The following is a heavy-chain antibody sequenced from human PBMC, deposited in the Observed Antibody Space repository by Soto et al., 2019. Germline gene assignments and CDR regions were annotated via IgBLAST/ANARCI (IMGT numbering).Heavy chain of an antibody. CDR3: ARPRQGSSRIYYYYGMDV. J-gene: IGHJ6*02. Sequence: SETLSLTFAAYGGSFSGYYWSWIRQPPGKGLEWIGEINHSGSTNYNPSLKSRVTISVDTSKNQVSLRLSSVTAADTAVYYCARPRQGSSRIYYYYGMDVRCRGTTVPVSS. CDR2: INHSGST. CDR1: GGSFSGYY. D-gene: IGHD6-13*01. V-gene: IGHV4-34*01.